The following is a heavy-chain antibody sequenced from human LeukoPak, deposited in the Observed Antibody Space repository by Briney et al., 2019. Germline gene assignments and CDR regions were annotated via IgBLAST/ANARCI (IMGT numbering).Heavy chain of an antibody. CDR3: ARRATLQRGVTELAFDY. CDR1: GASFTSHF. Sequence: GASLKIFCKGSGASFTSHFIGWVRQLPGKGLEWMGIIYPGDSETRYSPSFQGQVTISADKSLSTVYLQWSSLKASDTGMYYCARRATLQRGVTELAFDYWGQGTLVTVPS. D-gene: IGHD3-10*01. V-gene: IGHV5-51*01. J-gene: IGHJ4*02. CDR2: IYPGDSET.